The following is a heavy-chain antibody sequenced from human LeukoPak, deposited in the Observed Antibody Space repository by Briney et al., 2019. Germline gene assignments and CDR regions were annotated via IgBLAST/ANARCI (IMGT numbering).Heavy chain of an antibody. CDR2: IYYSGST. CDR1: GGSISSYY. J-gene: IGHJ4*02. D-gene: IGHD3-10*01. Sequence: SETLSLTCTVSGGSISSYYWSWIRQPPGKGLEWIGYIYYSGSTNYNPSLKSRVTISVDTSKNQFSLKLSSVTAADTAVYYCARQYYYGSGSYYPDYWGQGTLVTVSS. V-gene: IGHV4-59*08. CDR3: ARQYYYGSGSYYPDY.